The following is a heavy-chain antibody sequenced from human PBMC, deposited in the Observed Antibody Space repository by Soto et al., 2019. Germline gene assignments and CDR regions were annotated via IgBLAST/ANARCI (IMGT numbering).Heavy chain of an antibody. Sequence: GGSLRLSCAASGFTFSSYGMHWVRQAPGKGLEWVAVISYDGSNKYYADSVKGRFTISRDNSKNTLYLQMNSLRAEDTAVYYCAKVYSSRWAPDYWGQGTLVTVSS. V-gene: IGHV3-30*18. J-gene: IGHJ4*02. CDR3: AKVYSSRWAPDY. CDR1: GFTFSSYG. D-gene: IGHD6-13*01. CDR2: ISYDGSNK.